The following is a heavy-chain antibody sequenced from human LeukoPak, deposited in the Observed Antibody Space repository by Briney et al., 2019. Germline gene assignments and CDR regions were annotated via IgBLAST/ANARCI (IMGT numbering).Heavy chain of an antibody. Sequence: PGGSLRLSCAASGFTVSSNYMSWVRQAPGKGLEWVSVIYSGGSTYYADSVKGRFTISRDNSKNTLYLQMNSLRAEDTAVYYCARAQRMTRIAYFDYWGQGTLVTVSS. D-gene: IGHD2-15*01. CDR3: ARAQRMTRIAYFDY. J-gene: IGHJ4*02. CDR1: GFTVSSNY. V-gene: IGHV3-66*01. CDR2: IYSGGST.